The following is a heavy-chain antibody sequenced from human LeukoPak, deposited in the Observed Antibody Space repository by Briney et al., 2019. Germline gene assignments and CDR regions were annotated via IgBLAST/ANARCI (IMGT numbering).Heavy chain of an antibody. CDR1: GGSISSSNW. J-gene: IGHJ3*02. Sequence: SETLSLTCAVSGGSISSSNWWSWVRQPPGKGLEWIGEIHHSGSTNYNPSLKSRVTILVDKSKNQFSLKLSSVTAADTAVYYCARDRAAAGAFDIWGQGTMVTVSS. V-gene: IGHV4-4*02. CDR3: ARDRAAAGAFDI. D-gene: IGHD6-13*01. CDR2: IHHSGST.